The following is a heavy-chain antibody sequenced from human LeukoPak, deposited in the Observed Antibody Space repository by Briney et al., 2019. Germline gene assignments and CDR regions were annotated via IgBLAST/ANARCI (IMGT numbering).Heavy chain of an antibody. CDR2: LSGSGGST. CDR1: GFTFSSYA. CDR3: AKAYTSGWYFCFDY. V-gene: IGHV3-23*01. Sequence: GGSLRLSCEASGFTFSSYAMNWVRQAPGKGLEWVSGLSGSGGSTYYADSVKGRFTISRDNSKNTLYLQMNSLRVEDTAVYYCAKAYTSGWYFCFDYWGQGALVTVSS. D-gene: IGHD6-19*01. J-gene: IGHJ4*02.